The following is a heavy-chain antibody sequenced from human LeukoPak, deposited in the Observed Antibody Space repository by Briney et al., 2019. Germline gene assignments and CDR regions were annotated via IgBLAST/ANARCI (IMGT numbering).Heavy chain of an antibody. CDR3: ARDAPWTPFYYYYYMDV. Sequence: PSQTLSLTCTVSGGSISSGSYYWSWIRQPAGKGLEWIGRIYTSGSTNYNPSLKSRVTISVDTSKNQFSLKLSSVTAADTAVYYCARDAPWTPFYYYYYMDVWGKGTTVTVSS. CDR2: IYTSGST. D-gene: IGHD3/OR15-3a*01. V-gene: IGHV4-61*02. CDR1: GGSISSGSYY. J-gene: IGHJ6*03.